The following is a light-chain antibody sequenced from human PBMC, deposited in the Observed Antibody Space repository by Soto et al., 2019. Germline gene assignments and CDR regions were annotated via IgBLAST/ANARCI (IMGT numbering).Light chain of an antibody. V-gene: IGLV2-14*01. CDR1: SSDVGGYNY. J-gene: IGLJ1*01. CDR2: DVS. Sequence: QSVLTQPASVSGSPGQSITISCTGTSSDVGGYNYVSWYQQHPGKAPKLMIYDVSNRPSGVSNRFSGSKSGNTASLTISGLQAEDEADYYGSSYTSSSTPLYVFGTGTKVTVL. CDR3: SSYTSSSTPLYV.